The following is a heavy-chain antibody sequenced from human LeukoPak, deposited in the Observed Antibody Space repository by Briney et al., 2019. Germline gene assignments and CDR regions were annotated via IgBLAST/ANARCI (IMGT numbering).Heavy chain of an antibody. J-gene: IGHJ4*02. D-gene: IGHD6-19*01. V-gene: IGHV3-21*01. Sequence: GGSLRLSCAASGFTFSSYSMNWVRQAPGKGLEWVSSISSSSSYIYYADSVKGRFTISRDNAKNSLYLQMNSLRAEETAVYYCARDPGGWYVDYWGQGTLVTVSS. CDR2: ISSSSSYI. CDR3: ARDPGGWYVDY. CDR1: GFTFSSYS.